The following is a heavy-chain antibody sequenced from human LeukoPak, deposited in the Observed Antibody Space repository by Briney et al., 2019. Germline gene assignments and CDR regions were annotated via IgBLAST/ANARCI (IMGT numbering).Heavy chain of an antibody. CDR3: AKDAFGMVIHSDY. Sequence: GGSLRLSCAASGFTFNNYAMIWVRQAPGKGLEWVSAISGDSGATYYADSVRGRFTISRDNSKNTLYLQMSSLRAEDTAVYYCAKDAFGMVIHSDYWGQGTLVTVSS. V-gene: IGHV3-23*01. CDR1: GFTFNNYA. CDR2: ISGDSGAT. J-gene: IGHJ4*02. D-gene: IGHD3-3*01.